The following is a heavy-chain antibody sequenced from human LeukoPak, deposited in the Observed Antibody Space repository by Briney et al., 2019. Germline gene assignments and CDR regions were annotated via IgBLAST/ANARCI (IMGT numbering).Heavy chain of an antibody. CDR3: AGFDCSSTSCYDYYYMDV. D-gene: IGHD2-2*01. V-gene: IGHV1-18*01. CDR1: GYTFTSYG. CDR2: ISAYNGNT. Sequence: ASVKVSCKASGYTFTSYGISWVRQAPGHGLEWMGWISAYNGNTNYPQKLQGRVTLPTDTSPSTAYRELRSLRSDDTAVYCCAGFDCSSTSCYDYYYMDVWGKGTTVTVSS. J-gene: IGHJ6*03.